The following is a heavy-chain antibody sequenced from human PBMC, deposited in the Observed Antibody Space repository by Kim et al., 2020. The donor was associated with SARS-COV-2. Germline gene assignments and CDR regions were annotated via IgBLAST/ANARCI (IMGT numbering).Heavy chain of an antibody. D-gene: IGHD1-7*01. V-gene: IGHV1-18*04. J-gene: IGHJ5*02. CDR2: ISPSNGDT. CDR3: ARVLLTGTANWFDP. Sequence: ASVKVSCKASGYIFTSYGLTWVRQAPGQGLEWMGWISPSNGDTNYAQIFQGRVTMTTDTSTSTAYMELRSLRSDDTAVYYCARVLLTGTANWFDPWGQGTLVTVSS. CDR1: GYIFTSYG.